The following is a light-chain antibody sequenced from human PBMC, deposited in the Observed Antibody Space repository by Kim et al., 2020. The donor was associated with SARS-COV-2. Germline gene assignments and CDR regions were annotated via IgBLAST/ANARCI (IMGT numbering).Light chain of an antibody. V-gene: IGLV3-19*01. Sequence: SSELTQDPAVSVALGQTVRITCQGDSLRRYYATWYQQKPGQAPVLVIYGKNSRPSGIQDRFSGSSSGNTASLTITGAQAEEEADYYCQSRDSSGNVVFGGGTKVTVL. CDR2: GKN. J-gene: IGLJ2*01. CDR1: SLRRYY. CDR3: QSRDSSGNVV.